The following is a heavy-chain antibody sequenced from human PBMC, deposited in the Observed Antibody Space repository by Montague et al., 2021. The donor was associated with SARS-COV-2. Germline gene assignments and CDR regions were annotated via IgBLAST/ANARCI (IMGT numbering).Heavy chain of an antibody. CDR2: INHSGSI. V-gene: IGHV4-34*01. J-gene: IGHJ5*01. Sequence: SETLSLTCAVYGGSLSGYYWAWIRQTPAKGLEWIGEINHSGSINYNPSLKSRLTISVDTSKKQFSLKLNSMTAADTAVYYCARGADYDFWSGFLRYKWFDPWGLGTPVTVS. D-gene: IGHD3-3*01. CDR1: GGSLSGYY. CDR3: ARGADYDFWSGFLRYKWFDP.